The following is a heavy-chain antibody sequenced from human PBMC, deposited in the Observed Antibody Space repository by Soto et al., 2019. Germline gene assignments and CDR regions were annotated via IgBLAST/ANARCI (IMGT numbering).Heavy chain of an antibody. CDR3: ARDRRYYDTSGHYWGDYYYAMDV. CDR2: TYYRSKWYN. J-gene: IGHJ6*02. D-gene: IGHD3-22*01. Sequence: SQTLSLTCVVSGDTVSSNSAAWNWIRQSPSRGLEWLGRTYYRSKWYNDYAVSVKSRISINPDTSKNQFSLDLNSVTPEDTAVYYCARDRRYYDTSGHYWGDYYYAMDVWGQGTTVTVSS. CDR1: GDTVSSNSAA. V-gene: IGHV6-1*01.